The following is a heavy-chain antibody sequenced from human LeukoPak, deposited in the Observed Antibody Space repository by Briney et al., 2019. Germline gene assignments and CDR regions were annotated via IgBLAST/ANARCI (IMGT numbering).Heavy chain of an antibody. CDR2: AYYRSKWYY. J-gene: IGHJ5*02. V-gene: IGHV6-1*01. CDR3: ARGLTGPSSRRGGP. CDR1: GDSVSSNSAA. D-gene: IGHD3-9*01. Sequence: SQTLSLTCAISGDSVSSNSAAWNWIRQSPTRGLEWLGRAYYRSKWYYDYSVSVKSRITINPDTSKNQFSLQLNSVTPEDTAVYYCARGLTGPSSRRGGPWGQGTLVTVSS.